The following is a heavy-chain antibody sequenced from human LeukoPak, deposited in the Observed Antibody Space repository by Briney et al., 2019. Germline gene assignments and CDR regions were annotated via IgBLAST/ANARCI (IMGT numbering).Heavy chain of an antibody. V-gene: IGHV3-13*01. J-gene: IGHJ3*02. CDR1: GFTFSSYE. CDR2: IDTAGDT. D-gene: IGHD4-23*01. CDR3: ARVLPRGGGDVFDI. Sequence: GGSLRLSCAASGFTFSSYEMNWVRQATGKGLEWVSAIDTAGDTYYPGSVKGRFTISRESAKNSLYLQMNSLTAGDTAVYYCARVLPRGGGDVFDIWGQGTMVTVSS.